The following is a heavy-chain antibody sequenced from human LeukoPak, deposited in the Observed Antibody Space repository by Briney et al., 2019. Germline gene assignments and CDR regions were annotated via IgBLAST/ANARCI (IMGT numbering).Heavy chain of an antibody. V-gene: IGHV4-39*01. CDR3: ARRRYCSSTSCYAAGFDP. CDR1: GGSISSSSYY. J-gene: IGHJ5*02. CDR2: IYYSGST. Sequence: TSGTLSLTCTVSGGSISSSSYYWGWIRQPPGKGLEWIGSIYYSGSTYYNPSLKSRVTISVDTSKNQFSLKLSSVTAADTAVYYCARRRYCSSTSCYAAGFDPWGQGTLVTVSS. D-gene: IGHD2-2*01.